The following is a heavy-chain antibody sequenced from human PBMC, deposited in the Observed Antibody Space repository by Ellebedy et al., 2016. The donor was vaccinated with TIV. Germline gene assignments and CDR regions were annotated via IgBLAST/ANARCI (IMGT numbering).Heavy chain of an antibody. V-gene: IGHV1-46*01. Sequence: ASVKVSCKTSGYTFTKYYFHWIRQAPGRGLEWMGVLDAGVGSTTYAQSLQGRVTMTRDTSTRTVYMELRSLRFEDTAVYYCASVPSAGADFWGQGTLVTVSS. J-gene: IGHJ4*02. CDR2: LDAGVGST. CDR1: GYTFTKYY. D-gene: IGHD4-17*01. CDR3: ASVPSAGADF.